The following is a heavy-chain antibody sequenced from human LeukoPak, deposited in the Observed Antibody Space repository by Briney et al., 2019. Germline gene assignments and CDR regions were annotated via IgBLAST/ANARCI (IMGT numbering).Heavy chain of an antibody. V-gene: IGHV3-7*03. CDR3: ARSIGLTGGGVDV. J-gene: IGHJ6*02. CDR1: GFTFSSYW. Sequence: QPGGSLRLSCAASGFTFSSYWMSWVRQAPGKGLEWVANIKQDGSEKYYVDSVKGRFTISRDNAKKTLYLQMNSLRAEDTAVYYCARSIGLTGGGVDVWGQGTTVTVSS. CDR2: IKQDGSEK. D-gene: IGHD3-9*01.